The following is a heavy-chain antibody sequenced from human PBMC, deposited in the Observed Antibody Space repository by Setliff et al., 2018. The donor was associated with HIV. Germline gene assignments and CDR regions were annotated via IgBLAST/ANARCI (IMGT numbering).Heavy chain of an antibody. D-gene: IGHD6-19*01. CDR2: IYHSGST. CDR3: ARGLGGWAVTFDY. CDR1: GDSIIGIHW. V-gene: IGHV4-4*02. Sequence: PSETLSLTCGVSGDSIIGIHWWDWVSQPPGKGLEWIGEIYHSGSTNYNPSLKSRVTISVDKSQNQFSLKLNSVTAADTAVYYCARGLGGWAVTFDYWSRGTLVTVSS. J-gene: IGHJ4*02.